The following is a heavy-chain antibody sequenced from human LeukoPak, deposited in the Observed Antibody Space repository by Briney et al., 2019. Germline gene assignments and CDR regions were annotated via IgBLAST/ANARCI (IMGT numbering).Heavy chain of an antibody. V-gene: IGHV3-33*01. CDR3: ARDAHSGYLGGYFDY. D-gene: IGHD5-12*01. CDR2: IWYDGSNK. CDR1: GFTFSSYG. J-gene: IGHJ4*02. Sequence: PGGSLRLSCAASGFTFSSYGMHWVRQAPGKGLEWVAVIWYDGSNKYYADSVKGRFTTSRDNSKNTLYLQMNSLRVEDTAVYYCARDAHSGYLGGYFDYWGQGTLVTVSS.